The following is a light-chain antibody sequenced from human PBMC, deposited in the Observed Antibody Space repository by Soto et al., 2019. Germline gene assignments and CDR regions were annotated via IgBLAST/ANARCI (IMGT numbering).Light chain of an antibody. CDR3: CSCAGTFDV. CDR2: EVT. J-gene: IGLJ1*01. Sequence: QSVLTQPASVSGSPGQSITISCSGTSSDVGSYNHVAWYQQFPGKTPKLIIYEVTYRPSGVSHRCSASKSGNTPSLTISGLQAEDEADYYCCSCAGTFDVFRSGTNATVL. CDR1: SSDVGSYNH. V-gene: IGLV2-14*01.